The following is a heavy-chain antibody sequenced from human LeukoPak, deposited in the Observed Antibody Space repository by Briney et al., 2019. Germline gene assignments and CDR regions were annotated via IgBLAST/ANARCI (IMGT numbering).Heavy chain of an antibody. CDR2: FFHSGST. Sequence: PSETLSLTCTVSGGSISSGGYYWRWIRRLPGKGLEWIGNFFHSGSTFYNPSLKTRFTISVDTSKNQFSLKLSSVTAADTAVYYCARDTSSVGAFDIWGQGTMVTVSS. CDR3: ARDTSSVGAFDI. J-gene: IGHJ3*02. CDR1: GGSISSGGYY. V-gene: IGHV4-31*03. D-gene: IGHD3-22*01.